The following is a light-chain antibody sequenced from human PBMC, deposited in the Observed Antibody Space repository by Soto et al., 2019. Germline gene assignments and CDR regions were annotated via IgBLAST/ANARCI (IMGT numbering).Light chain of an antibody. CDR1: SSDVGGYNY. J-gene: IGLJ1*01. CDR3: SSYAGSNNPYV. V-gene: IGLV2-8*01. CDR2: EVS. Sequence: QSALTQPPSASGSPGQLVTISCTGTSSDVGGYNYVSWYQQHPGKAPKLMIYEVSKRPSGVPDRFSGSKSGNTASLTVSGLQAEDEADYYCSSYAGSNNPYVFGTVTKLTVL.